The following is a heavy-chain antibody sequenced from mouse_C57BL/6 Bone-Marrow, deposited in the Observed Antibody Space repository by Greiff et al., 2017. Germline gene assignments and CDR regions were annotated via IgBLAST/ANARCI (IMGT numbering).Heavy chain of an antibody. Sequence: QVQLQQPGAELVMPGASVKLSCKASGYTFTSYWMHWVKQRPGQGLEWIGEIDPSDSYTNYNQKFKGKSTLTVDKSSSTAYMQLSSLTSEDSAVYYAAREGTTVVAPFDYGGQGTTLTVTS. CDR1: GYTFTSYW. CDR2: IDPSDSYT. V-gene: IGHV1-69*01. D-gene: IGHD1-1*01. J-gene: IGHJ2*01. CDR3: AREGTTVVAPFDY.